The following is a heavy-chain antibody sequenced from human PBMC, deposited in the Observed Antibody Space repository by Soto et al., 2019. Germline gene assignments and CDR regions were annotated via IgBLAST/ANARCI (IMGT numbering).Heavy chain of an antibody. CDR3: ARDSSGWYNFDS. CDR1: GFTFSSYA. J-gene: IGHJ4*02. Sequence: GGSLRLSCAASGFTFSSYAMDWVRQAPGKGLEWVTVISKDGTNKFYADSVKGRFTISRDNSKKTLYLQMSSLRVGDTAVYYCARDSSGWYNFDSWGRGTLVTVSS. D-gene: IGHD6-19*01. V-gene: IGHV3-30*04. CDR2: ISKDGTNK.